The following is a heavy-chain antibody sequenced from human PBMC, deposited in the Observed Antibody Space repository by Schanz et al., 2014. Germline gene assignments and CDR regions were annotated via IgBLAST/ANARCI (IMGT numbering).Heavy chain of an antibody. CDR2: ISPYNGNT. CDR3: ARDRVYRFLKGENRFYFDY. V-gene: IGHV1-18*01. Sequence: QVRLVQSGAELKMPGATVKVSCATSGYTFTNYGVSWVRQAPGQGLEWVAWISPYNGNTAYAQNLKGRVRMTTDTSTATAYMELRSLTSDDTAVYYCARDRVYRFLKGENRFYFDYWGQGTLVIVSS. D-gene: IGHD3-3*01. CDR1: GYTFTNYG. J-gene: IGHJ4*02.